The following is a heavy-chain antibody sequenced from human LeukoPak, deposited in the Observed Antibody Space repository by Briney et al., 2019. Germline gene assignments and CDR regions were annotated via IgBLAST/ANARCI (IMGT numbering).Heavy chain of an antibody. D-gene: IGHD4-23*01. J-gene: IGHJ4*02. V-gene: IGHV3-74*01. Sequence: GGSLRLSCAASGFTFSSYWMHWVRQAPGKGLVWVSRINSDGSSTSYADSVKGRFTISRDNAKNPLSLQMNSLRAQDTAVYYCAKRADYGGNSYDYWGQGTLVTVSS. CDR3: AKRADYGGNSYDY. CDR2: INSDGSST. CDR1: GFTFSSYW.